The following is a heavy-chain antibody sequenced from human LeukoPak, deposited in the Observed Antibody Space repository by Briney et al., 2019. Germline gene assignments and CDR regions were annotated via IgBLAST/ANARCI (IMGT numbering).Heavy chain of an antibody. V-gene: IGHV3-53*01. CDR3: ATAYCGGDCHTSYYYGLDV. Sequence: PGGSLRLSCAASGFTFSSYSMNWVRQAPGKGLEWVSVIYSGGNTYYADSVKGRFTISRDNSKNTLYLQMNSLRAEDTAVYYCATAYCGGDCHTSYYYGLDVWGQGTTVTVSS. J-gene: IGHJ6*02. CDR1: GFTFSSYS. CDR2: IYSGGNT. D-gene: IGHD2-21*02.